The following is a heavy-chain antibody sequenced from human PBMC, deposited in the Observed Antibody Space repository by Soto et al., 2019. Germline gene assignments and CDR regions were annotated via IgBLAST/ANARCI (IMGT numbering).Heavy chain of an antibody. CDR1: GFTVSSNY. CDR2: IYSGGST. D-gene: IGHD3-9*01. Sequence: PGGSLRLSCAASGFTVSSNYMSWVRQAPGKGLEWVSVIYSGGSTYYADSVKGRFTISRDNSKNTLYLQTNSLRAEDTAVYYCARKILPGHPRFDLLNYYYGMDVWGEGSTVTVAS. V-gene: IGHV3-53*01. J-gene: IGHJ6*02. CDR3: ARKILPGHPRFDLLNYYYGMDV.